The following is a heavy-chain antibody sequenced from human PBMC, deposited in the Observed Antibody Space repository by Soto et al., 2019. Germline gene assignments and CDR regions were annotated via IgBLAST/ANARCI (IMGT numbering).Heavy chain of an antibody. Sequence: QVQLVQSGAEVKKPGSSVNVSCKTSGGTFGTSAVTWVRQAPGQGLEWLGGIVPMFGTANYAQKFQGRVTITADESTITAYMELNSLKTDDTAVDYCARDGDPQSAFWSGPLGGGRFDPWGQGTLVTVSS. D-gene: IGHD3-3*01. CDR3: ARDGDPQSAFWSGPLGGGRFDP. V-gene: IGHV1-69*12. CDR1: GGTFGTSA. CDR2: IVPMFGTA. J-gene: IGHJ5*02.